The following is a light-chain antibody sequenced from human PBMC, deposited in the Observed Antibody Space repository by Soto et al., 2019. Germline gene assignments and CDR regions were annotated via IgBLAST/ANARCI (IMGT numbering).Light chain of an antibody. CDR3: QERDGWPQIT. V-gene: IGKV3-11*01. J-gene: IGKJ4*01. Sequence: EMVLTQSPATLSLSPGESATLSCRASQNVGLNFAWYQQKSGQPPRLLIHTAASRATGIPARFSGSGSRTDSTIIISSLEHEDVVVYYCQERDGWPQITFGGGTKVEMK. CDR2: TAA. CDR1: QNVGLN.